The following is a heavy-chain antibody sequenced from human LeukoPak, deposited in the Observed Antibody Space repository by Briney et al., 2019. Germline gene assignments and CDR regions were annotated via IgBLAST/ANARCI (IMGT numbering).Heavy chain of an antibody. CDR1: GFTFSSYG. CDR3: AKDGYDILTGYTLYYFDY. D-gene: IGHD3-9*01. CDR2: IRYDGSNK. Sequence: GGSLRLSCAASGFTFSSYGMHWVRQAPGKGLEWVAFIRYDGSNKYYADSVKGRFTISRDNSKNTLYLQMNSLRAEDTAVYYCAKDGYDILTGYTLYYFDYWGQGTLVTVSS. V-gene: IGHV3-30*02. J-gene: IGHJ4*02.